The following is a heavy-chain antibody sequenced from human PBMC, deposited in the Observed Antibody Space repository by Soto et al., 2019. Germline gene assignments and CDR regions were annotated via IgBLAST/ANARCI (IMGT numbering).Heavy chain of an antibody. D-gene: IGHD3-10*01. CDR3: ARKVSGSTGRPDLWYFDL. CDR2: ISGGCDAT. V-gene: IGHV3-23*01. CDR1: GFTFSGYA. Sequence: EVQLLDSGGGLVQPGGSLRLSCAASGFTFSGYALTWVRQAPGKGLEWVSAISGGCDATFYAGSVKGRFTISRDNSKNTLYLQMNTLRAEDTAVYYCARKVSGSTGRPDLWYFDLWGRGTLVTVSS. J-gene: IGHJ2*01.